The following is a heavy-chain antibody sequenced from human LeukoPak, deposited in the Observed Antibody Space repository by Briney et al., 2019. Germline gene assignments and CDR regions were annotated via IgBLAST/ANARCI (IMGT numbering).Heavy chain of an antibody. Sequence: PGGSLRLSCAASGFTFSSYSMNWVRQAPGKGLEWVSSISSSSSYIYYADSVKGRFTISRDNAKNSLYPQMNSLRAEDTAVYYCARDPWYSSGWYPDYWGQGTLVTVSS. CDR1: GFTFSSYS. V-gene: IGHV3-21*01. CDR2: ISSSSSYI. CDR3: ARDPWYSSGWYPDY. J-gene: IGHJ4*02. D-gene: IGHD6-19*01.